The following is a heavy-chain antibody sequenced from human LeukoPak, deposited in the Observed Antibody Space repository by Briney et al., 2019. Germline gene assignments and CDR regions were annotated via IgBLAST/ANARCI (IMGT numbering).Heavy chain of an antibody. CDR2: IYTSGRT. CDR1: GGSITFGSYY. V-gene: IGHV4-61*02. Sequence: TLSLTCTVSGGSITFGSYYWTWIRQPAGKGLEWIGRIYTSGRTFYNPSLKSRVTISMDTSMNQFYLRLNSVTAADTAVYYCARARVIPASFDDWGQGALVTVSS. D-gene: IGHD3-16*02. CDR3: ARARVIPASFDD. J-gene: IGHJ4*02.